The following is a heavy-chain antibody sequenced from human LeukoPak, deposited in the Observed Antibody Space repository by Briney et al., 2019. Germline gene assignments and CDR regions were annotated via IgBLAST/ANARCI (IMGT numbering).Heavy chain of an antibody. CDR2: IYYSGST. CDR1: GGSISSYY. V-gene: IGHV4-59*01. CDR3: ARDSAHFDY. J-gene: IGHJ4*02. Sequence: SETLSLTCTVSGGSISSYYWSWLRQPPGKGLEWIGYIYYSGSTNYNPSLKSRVTISVDTSKNQFSLKLSSVTAADTAVYYCARDSAHFDYWGQGTLVTVSS.